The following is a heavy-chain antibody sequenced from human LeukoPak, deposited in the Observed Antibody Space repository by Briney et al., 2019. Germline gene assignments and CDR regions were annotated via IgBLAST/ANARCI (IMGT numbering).Heavy chain of an antibody. D-gene: IGHD2-21*01. CDR3: AKLRSVVVIAALNY. Sequence: GGSLRLSCAASGFTFTNYAMSWVRQAPGKGLEWVSTISGSGDSAYYADSVKGRVTISRDNSKNTLYLQMNRLRADDTAVYYCAKLRSVVVIAALNYWGQGILVTVSS. CDR1: GFTFTNYA. CDR2: ISGSGDSA. V-gene: IGHV3-23*01. J-gene: IGHJ4*02.